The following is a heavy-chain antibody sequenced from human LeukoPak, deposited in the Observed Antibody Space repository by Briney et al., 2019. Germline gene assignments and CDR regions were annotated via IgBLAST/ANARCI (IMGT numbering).Heavy chain of an antibody. CDR3: AKDRGDYLRVPFDY. V-gene: IGHV3-23*01. J-gene: IGHJ4*02. CDR2: ISGTGGST. Sequence: TGGSLRLSCAASGFTFSNYAMSWVRQAPGKGLEWVSAISGTGGSTYYADSVKGRFTISRDNSKNTLYLQMNSLRAEDPAVYYCAKDRGDYLRVPFDYWGQGTLVTVSS. CDR1: GFTFSNYA. D-gene: IGHD5-12*01.